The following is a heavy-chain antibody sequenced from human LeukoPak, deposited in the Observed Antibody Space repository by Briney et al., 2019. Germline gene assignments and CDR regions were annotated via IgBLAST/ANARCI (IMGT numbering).Heavy chain of an antibody. CDR3: ARHWWHGLDI. CDR2: INQDGRGE. J-gene: IGHJ3*02. CDR1: GFTFTNYW. D-gene: IGHD2-8*02. V-gene: IGHV3-7*01. Sequence: GGSLRLSCAASGFTFTNYWMAWVRQAPGKGLEWVANINQDGRGESYVDPVKGRFTICRDNAKNLVSLQMHGLRVEDTAVYYCARHWWHGLDIWGHGTLVTVSS.